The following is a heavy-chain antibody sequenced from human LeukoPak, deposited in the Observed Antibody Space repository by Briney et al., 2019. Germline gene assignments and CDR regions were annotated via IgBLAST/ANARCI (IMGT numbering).Heavy chain of an antibody. CDR3: ARATPSRSGLNY. J-gene: IGHJ4*02. CDR2: VYYTGST. D-gene: IGHD6-19*01. V-gene: IGHV4-59*01. CDR1: GGSISSYY. Sequence: PSETLSLTCTVSGGSISSYYWSWIRQPPGKGLEWIGNVYYTGSTNYNPSLKSRVTISVDTSKNQFSLKLSSVTAADTAVYYCARATPSRSGLNYWGQGTLVTVSS.